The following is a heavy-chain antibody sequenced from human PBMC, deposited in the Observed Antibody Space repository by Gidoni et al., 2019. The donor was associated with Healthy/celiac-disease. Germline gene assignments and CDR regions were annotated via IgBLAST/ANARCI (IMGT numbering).Heavy chain of an antibody. CDR1: GGSISSGDYY. Sequence: QVQLQESGPGLVKPSQTLSPTFTVPGGSISSGDYYWSWIRQPPGKGLEWSGYIYYSGSTYYNPSLKIRVTISVDKSKNQFSLKLSSVTAADTAVYYCATSEGYCSGGSCNFDYWGQGTLVTVSS. D-gene: IGHD2-15*01. V-gene: IGHV4-30-4*01. J-gene: IGHJ4*02. CDR3: ATSEGYCSGGSCNFDY. CDR2: IYYSGST.